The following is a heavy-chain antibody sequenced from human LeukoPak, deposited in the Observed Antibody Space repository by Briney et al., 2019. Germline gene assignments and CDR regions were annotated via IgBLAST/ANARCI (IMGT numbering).Heavy chain of an antibody. D-gene: IGHD3-22*01. Sequence: EASVKVSCKASGGTFSSYAISWVRQAPGQGLEWMGGIIPIFGTANYAQKFQGRVTITADESTSTAYMELSSLRSEDTAVYYCARADSGGDSSGYKWFDPWGQGTQVTVSS. CDR2: IIPIFGTA. V-gene: IGHV1-69*01. CDR1: GGTFSSYA. CDR3: ARADSGGDSSGYKWFDP. J-gene: IGHJ5*02.